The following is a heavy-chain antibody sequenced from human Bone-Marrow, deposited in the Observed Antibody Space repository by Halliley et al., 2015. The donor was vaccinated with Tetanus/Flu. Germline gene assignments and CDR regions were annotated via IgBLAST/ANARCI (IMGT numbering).Heavy chain of an antibody. CDR3: ARRRYFYYGLDV. D-gene: IGHD2-21*01. J-gene: IGHJ6*02. Sequence: EWIGFISYSGSPYSIPPLKSRVTISVDTSNNQFSLKMSSVTAADTAVYYCARRRYFYYGLDVWGQGTTVTVSS. CDR2: ISYSGSP. V-gene: IGHV4-30-4*01.